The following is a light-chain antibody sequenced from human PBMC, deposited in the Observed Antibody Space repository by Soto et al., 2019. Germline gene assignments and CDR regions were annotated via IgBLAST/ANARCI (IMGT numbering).Light chain of an antibody. Sequence: EIVMTQSPGTLSLSPGERATLSCRASQSVSTSLAWYQQKPGQAPRLLIYGASNRATGIPARFSGSGSGTDFTLTISSLEPEDFAVYYCQQRSNWPITFGQGTRLEIK. CDR2: GAS. CDR3: QQRSNWPIT. V-gene: IGKV3-11*01. CDR1: QSVSTS. J-gene: IGKJ5*01.